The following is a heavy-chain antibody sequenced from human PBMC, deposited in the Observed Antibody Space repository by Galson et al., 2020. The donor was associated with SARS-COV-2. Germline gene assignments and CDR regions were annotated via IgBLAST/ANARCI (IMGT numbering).Heavy chain of an antibody. J-gene: IGHJ4*02. CDR3: VRDKRDELNDERFDY. Sequence: ETSETLSLTCTVSGASISPYYWTWIRQPVGQGLEWVGRIHFSGTTNYSPALMSRVSMSVDTSKNQFSLRLTSVTAADTAMYYCVRDKRDELNDERFDYWGQGTLVTVSA. CDR2: IHFSGTT. CDR1: GASISPYY. D-gene: IGHD1-1*01. V-gene: IGHV4-4*07.